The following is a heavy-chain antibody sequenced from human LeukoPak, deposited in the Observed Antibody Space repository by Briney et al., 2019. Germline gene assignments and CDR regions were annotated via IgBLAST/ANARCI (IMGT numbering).Heavy chain of an antibody. CDR1: GFTFTNAW. V-gene: IGHV3-15*01. D-gene: IGHD3-10*01. J-gene: IGHJ4*02. Sequence: GGSLRLSSAASGFTFTNAWMTWVRQAPGKGLEWVGRIKSKGDGETTDYAEPVKGRFSMSRDDSAATMYLQMYGLEAEDTAVYYCTTDRGLTMIRGVLVDWGQGAPVTVSS. CDR2: IKSKGDGETT. CDR3: TTDRGLTMIRGVLVD.